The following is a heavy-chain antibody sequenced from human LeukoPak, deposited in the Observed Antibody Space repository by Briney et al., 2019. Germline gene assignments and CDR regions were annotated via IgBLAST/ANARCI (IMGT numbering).Heavy chain of an antibody. CDR2: ISYDGSNK. V-gene: IGHV3-30*18. CDR3: AKDQTKDYYDSSGYYGFDY. D-gene: IGHD3-22*01. J-gene: IGHJ4*02. Sequence: GRSLRLSCAASGFTFSTYGMHWVRQAPGKGLEWVAVISYDGSNKYYADSVKGRFTISRDNSKNTLYLQMNSLRAEDTAVYYCAKDQTKDYYDSSGYYGFDYWGQGTLVTVSS. CDR1: GFTFSTYG.